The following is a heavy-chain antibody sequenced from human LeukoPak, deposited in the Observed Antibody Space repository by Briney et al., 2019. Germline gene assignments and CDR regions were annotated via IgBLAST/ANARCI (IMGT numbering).Heavy chain of an antibody. CDR3: ARAYGSGSYYKKYNWFDP. J-gene: IGHJ5*02. Sequence: SETLPLTCTVSGGSISSGGYYWSWIRQHPGKGLEWIRYIYYSGSTYYNPSLKSRVTISVDTSKNQFSLKLSSVTAADTAVYYCARAYGSGSYYKKYNWFDPWGQGTLVTVSS. V-gene: IGHV4-31*03. CDR1: GGSISSGGYY. CDR2: IYYSGST. D-gene: IGHD3-10*01.